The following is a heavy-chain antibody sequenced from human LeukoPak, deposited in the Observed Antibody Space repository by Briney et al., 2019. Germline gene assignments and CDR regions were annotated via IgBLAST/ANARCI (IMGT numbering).Heavy chain of an antibody. J-gene: IGHJ4*02. V-gene: IGHV3-48*01. CDR3: ASTDFWSGSYYFDY. Sequence: PGGSLRLSCAASGFTFSSYSMNWVRQAPGKGLEWVSYISSSSSTIYYADSVKGRFTISRDNAKNSLYLQMNSLRAEDMAVYYCASTDFWSGSYYFDYWGQGTLVTVSS. D-gene: IGHD3-3*01. CDR1: GFTFSSYS. CDR2: ISSSSSTI.